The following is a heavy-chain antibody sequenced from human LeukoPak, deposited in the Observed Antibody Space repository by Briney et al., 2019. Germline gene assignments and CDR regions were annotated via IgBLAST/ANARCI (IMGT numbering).Heavy chain of an antibody. CDR3: ARDGPNYYDILTGYRLYPPLYGMDV. CDR1: GGSISSGDYY. J-gene: IGHJ6*02. CDR2: IYYSGST. Sequence: SETLSLTCTVSGGSISSGDYYWSWIRQPPGKGLEWIGYIYYSGSTYYNPSLKSRVTISVDTSKNQFSLKLSSVTAADTAVYYCARDGPNYYDILTGYRLYPPLYGMDVWGQGTTVTVSS. V-gene: IGHV4-30-4*01. D-gene: IGHD3-9*01.